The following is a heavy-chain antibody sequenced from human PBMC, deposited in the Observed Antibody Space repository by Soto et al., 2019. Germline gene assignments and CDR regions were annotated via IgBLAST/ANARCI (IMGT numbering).Heavy chain of an antibody. CDR2: ISYDGSNK. V-gene: IGHV3-30-3*01. Sequence: GGSLRLSCAASGFTFSSYAMHWVRQAPGKGLEWVAVISYDGSNKYYADSVKGRFTISRDNSKNTLYLQMNSLRAEDTAVYYCARDLEDDFWSGPNNWFDPWGQGTLVTVSS. CDR3: ARDLEDDFWSGPNNWFDP. CDR1: GFTFSSYA. J-gene: IGHJ5*02. D-gene: IGHD3-3*01.